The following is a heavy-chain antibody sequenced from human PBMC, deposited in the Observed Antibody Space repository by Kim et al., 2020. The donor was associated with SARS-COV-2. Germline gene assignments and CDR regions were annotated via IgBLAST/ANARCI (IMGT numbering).Heavy chain of an antibody. CDR3: ARVWTDSSSLDY. Sequence: SETLSLTCTVSGGSISSYYWSWIRQPPGKGLEWIGYIYYSGSTNYNPSLKSRVTISVDTSKNQFSLKLSSVTAADTAVYYCARVWTDSSSLDYWGKGTLV. V-gene: IGHV4-59*13. CDR2: IYYSGST. D-gene: IGHD6-6*01. J-gene: IGHJ4*02. CDR1: GGSISSYY.